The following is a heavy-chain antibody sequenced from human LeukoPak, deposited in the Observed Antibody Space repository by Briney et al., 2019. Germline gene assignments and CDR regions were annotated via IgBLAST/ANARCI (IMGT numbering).Heavy chain of an antibody. Sequence: SETLSLTCTVSGGSISNYYWTWIRQPPGKGLEWIGYIYYSGSTNYNPSLKSRVTISVDPSKNQFSLKLRSVTGADTAVYYWARGGGSLWFGEKDDAFDIWGQGTMVTVSS. D-gene: IGHD3-10*01. CDR3: ARGGGSLWFGEKDDAFDI. CDR2: IYYSGST. CDR1: GGSISNYY. V-gene: IGHV4-59*01. J-gene: IGHJ3*02.